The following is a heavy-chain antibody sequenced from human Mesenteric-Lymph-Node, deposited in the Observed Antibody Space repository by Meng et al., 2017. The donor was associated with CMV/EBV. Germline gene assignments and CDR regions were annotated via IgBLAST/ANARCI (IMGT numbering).Heavy chain of an antibody. V-gene: IGHV4-59*13. Sequence: GSLRLSCTVSGGSISSYYWSWIRQPPGKGLDWIGYIYYSGSTNYNPSLKSRVTISVDTSKNQFSLILSSVTAADTAVYYCARGPTRNYFDYWGQGTLVTVSS. CDR2: IYYSGST. CDR3: ARGPTRNYFDY. J-gene: IGHJ4*02. CDR1: GGSISSYY.